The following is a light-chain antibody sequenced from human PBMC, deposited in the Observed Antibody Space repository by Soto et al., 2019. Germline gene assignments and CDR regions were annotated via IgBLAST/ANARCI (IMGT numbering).Light chain of an antibody. Sequence: QSVLTQPASVSGSPGQSITISCTGTSSDVGGYNLVSWYQQYPDKAPKLMIFDVNTRPSGVSNRFSGSKSGNTASLTISGLRAEDEADYYCSSSKSSSTLPYVFGTGTKLTVL. J-gene: IGLJ1*01. CDR2: DVN. V-gene: IGLV2-14*01. CDR3: SSSKSSSTLPYV. CDR1: SSDVGGYNL.